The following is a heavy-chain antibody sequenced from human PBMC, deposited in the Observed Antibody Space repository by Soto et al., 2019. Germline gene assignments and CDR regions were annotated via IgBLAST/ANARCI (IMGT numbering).Heavy chain of an antibody. CDR2: INAGNGNT. J-gene: IGHJ4*02. Sequence: ASVKVSCKASGGTFSSYASSWVRQAPGQRLEWMGWINAGNGNTKYSQKFQGRVTITRDTSASTAYMELSSLRSEDTAVYYCARGGQWLDYLYFDYWGQGTLVTVSS. V-gene: IGHV1-3*01. CDR1: GGTFSSYA. D-gene: IGHD6-19*01. CDR3: ARGGQWLDYLYFDY.